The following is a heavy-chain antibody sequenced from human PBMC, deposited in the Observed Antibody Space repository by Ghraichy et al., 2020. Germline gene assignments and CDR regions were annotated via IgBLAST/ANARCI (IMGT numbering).Heavy chain of an antibody. V-gene: IGHV3-11*01. D-gene: IGHD3-3*01. CDR2: ISASGGTV. CDR3: AREGTYDFWIGTDS. Sequence: GGSLRLSCAASGFTFSDYYMSWIRQAPGKGLEWISYISASGGTVNSADSVKGRVTVSRDNSKNSLILQLTNLRVDDTAVYYCAREGTYDFWIGTDSWGPGTLVVVS. CDR1: GFTFSDYY. J-gene: IGHJ5*01.